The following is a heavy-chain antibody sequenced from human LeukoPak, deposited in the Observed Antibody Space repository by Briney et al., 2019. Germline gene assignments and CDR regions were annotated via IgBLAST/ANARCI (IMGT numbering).Heavy chain of an antibody. CDR2: ISNDGSNK. CDR1: RFTFSSYD. V-gene: IGHV3-30-3*01. CDR3: AREGDGSRYYFDY. Sequence: PGRSLRLSCAASRFTFSSYDMHWVRQAPGKGLEWVAGISNDGSNKYYADSVKGRFTISRDNARNSLDLHMSSLGAEDTAVYYCAREGDGSRYYFDYWGQGILVTVSS. J-gene: IGHJ4*02. D-gene: IGHD2-21*01.